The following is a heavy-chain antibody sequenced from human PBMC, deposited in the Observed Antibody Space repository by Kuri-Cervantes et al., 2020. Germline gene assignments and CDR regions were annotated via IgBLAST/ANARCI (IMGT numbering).Heavy chain of an antibody. CDR2: ISYDGSNK. J-gene: IGHJ4*02. CDR1: GFTFSSYG. D-gene: IGHD1-26*01. V-gene: IGHV3-30*03. CDR3: ARGTPLRYSGSYHSFDY. Sequence: GESLKISCAASGFTFSSYGMHWVRQAPGKGLEWVAVISYDGSNKYYADSVKGRFTISRDNSKNTLYLQMNSLRAEDTAVYYCARGTPLRYSGSYHSFDYWGQGTLVTVSS.